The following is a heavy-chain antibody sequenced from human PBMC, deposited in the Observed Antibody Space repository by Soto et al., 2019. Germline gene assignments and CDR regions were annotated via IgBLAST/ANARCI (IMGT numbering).Heavy chain of an antibody. V-gene: IGHV4-4*02. J-gene: IGHJ4*02. CDR1: GGSISSSNW. CDR2: IYHSGST. Sequence: PSETLSLTCAVSGGSISSSNWWSWVRQPPGKGLEWIGEIYHSGSTNYNPSLKSRVTISVDKSKNQFSLKLSSVTAADTAVYYCARGPSVLPAAGLLDYRGQGTLVTGSS. CDR3: ARGPSVLPAAGLLDY. D-gene: IGHD6-13*01.